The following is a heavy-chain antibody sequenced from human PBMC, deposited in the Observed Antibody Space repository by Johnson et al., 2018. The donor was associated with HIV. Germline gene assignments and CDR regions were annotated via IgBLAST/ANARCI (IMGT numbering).Heavy chain of an antibody. D-gene: IGHD2-21*02. CDR3: ARGGYCGGDCYDGVAFDI. J-gene: IGHJ3*02. CDR1: GFTFSSFW. V-gene: IGHV3-7*01. Sequence: VQLVESGGGLVQPGGSLRLPCAAPGFTFSSFWMSWVRQAPGKGLEWVATIKQDGSERYYVDSVKGRFTIPGDNAKNSLDLQMNSLGAEETAVYYCARGGYCGGDCYDGVAFDIWGQGTMVTVSS. CDR2: IKQDGSER.